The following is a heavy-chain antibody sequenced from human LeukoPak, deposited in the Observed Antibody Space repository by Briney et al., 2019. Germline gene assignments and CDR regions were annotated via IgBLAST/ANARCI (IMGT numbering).Heavy chain of an antibody. D-gene: IGHD1-26*01. CDR2: FDPEDGET. J-gene: IGHJ4*02. CDR3: ATPPRPSGSYYSGYYFDY. CDR1: GYTLTELS. Sequence: GASVKVSCKVSGYTLTELSMHWVRQAPGKGLEWMGGFDPEDGETIYAQKFQGRVTMTEDTSTDTAYMELSSLRSEDTAVYYCATPPRPSGSYYSGYYFDYWGQGTLVTVSS. V-gene: IGHV1-24*01.